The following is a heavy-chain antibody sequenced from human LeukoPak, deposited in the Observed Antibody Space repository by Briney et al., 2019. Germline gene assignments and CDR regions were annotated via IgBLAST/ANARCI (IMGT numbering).Heavy chain of an antibody. CDR1: GLTFSDYY. CDR2: ISSSSGYT. D-gene: IGHD5-12*01. J-gene: IGHJ4*02. CDR3: ASHGGHDYFDY. V-gene: IGHV3-11*06. Sequence: GGSLRLSCAASGLTFSDYYMSWIRQAPGKGLEWVSYISSSSGYTKYADSVKGRFTISRDNAKNSLYLQMNSLRAEDMAVYYCASHGGHDYFDYWGQGTLVTVSS.